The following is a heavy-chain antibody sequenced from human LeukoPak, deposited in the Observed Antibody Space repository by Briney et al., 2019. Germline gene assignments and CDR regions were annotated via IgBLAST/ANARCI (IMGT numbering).Heavy chain of an antibody. CDR2: IKQDGSEK. J-gene: IGHJ3*02. D-gene: IGHD6-13*01. V-gene: IGHV3-7*01. CDR3: AKDRRSSVLADAFDI. CDR1: GFTFSSYW. Sequence: GGSLRLSCAASGFTFSSYWMSWVRQAPGKGLEWVANIKQDGSEKYYVDSVKGRFTISRDNSKNTLYLQMNSLRAEDTAVYYCAKDRRSSVLADAFDIWGQGTMVTVSS.